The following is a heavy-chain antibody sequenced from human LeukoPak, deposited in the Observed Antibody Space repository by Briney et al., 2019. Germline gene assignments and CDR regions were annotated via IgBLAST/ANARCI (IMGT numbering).Heavy chain of an antibody. CDR3: ARGARKAVPPLDY. Sequence: SETLSLTCTVSGGSISSYYWSWIRQPPGKGLEWIGYIYYSGSTNYNPSLKSRVTISVDTSKNQFSLKLSSVTAADTAVYYCARGARKAVPPLDYWGQGTLVTVSS. J-gene: IGHJ4*02. D-gene: IGHD2-2*01. CDR1: GGSISSYY. CDR2: IYYSGST. V-gene: IGHV4-59*01.